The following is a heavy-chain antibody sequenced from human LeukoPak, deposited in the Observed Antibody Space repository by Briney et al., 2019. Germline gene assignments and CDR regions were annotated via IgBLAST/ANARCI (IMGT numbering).Heavy chain of an antibody. D-gene: IGHD6-6*01. CDR1: GYSISSSNW. CDR3: ARCIAARLIDAFDI. CDR2: IYYSGST. V-gene: IGHV4-28*01. J-gene: IGHJ3*02. Sequence: PSETLSLTCAVSGYSISSSNWWGWIRPPPGKGLEWIGYIYYSGSTYYNPSLKSRVTMSVDTSQNQFSLKLSSVTAVDTAVYYCARCIAARLIDAFDIWGQGTMVTVSS.